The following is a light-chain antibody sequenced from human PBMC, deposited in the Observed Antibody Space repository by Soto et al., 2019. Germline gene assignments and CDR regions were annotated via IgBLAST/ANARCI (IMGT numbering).Light chain of an antibody. CDR3: QQRNIWPPVT. CDR2: GAF. CDR1: PSVTSF. Sequence: PGERATLSCRASPSVTSFLAWYQQKPGQAPRLLIYGAFNRATGIPARFSGSGSGTDFTLTISSLEPEDSAIYYCQQRNIWPPVTFGQGTRLEIK. J-gene: IGKJ5*01. V-gene: IGKV3-11*01.